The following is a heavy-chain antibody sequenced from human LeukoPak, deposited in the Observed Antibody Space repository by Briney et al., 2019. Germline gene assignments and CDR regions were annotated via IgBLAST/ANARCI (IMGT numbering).Heavy chain of an antibody. CDR1: GYTFTSYY. J-gene: IGHJ4*02. Sequence: GASVKVSCKASGYTFTSYYIHWVRQAPGHGLVWMGIIYPSGGGSSYARKFQGRVTMTRDSSTSTVYMELSSLTSEDTAVYYCARAYSGYSIDFWGQGTLVTVSS. D-gene: IGHD3-22*01. CDR2: IYPSGGGS. CDR3: ARAYSGYSIDF. V-gene: IGHV1-46*01.